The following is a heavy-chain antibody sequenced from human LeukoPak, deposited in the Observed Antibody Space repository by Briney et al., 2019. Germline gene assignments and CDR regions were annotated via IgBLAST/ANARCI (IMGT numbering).Heavy chain of an antibody. D-gene: IGHD5-18*01. J-gene: IGHJ4*02. V-gene: IGHV1-69*05. CDR3: ARGMDTVYYYFDY. CDR1: GGTFSSYA. CDR2: IIPIFGTA. Sequence: SVKVSCKASGGTFSSYAISWARQAPGQGLEWMGGIIPIFGTANYAQKFQGRVTITTDESTSTAYMELSSLRSEDTAVYYCARGMDTVYYYFDYWGQGTLVTVSS.